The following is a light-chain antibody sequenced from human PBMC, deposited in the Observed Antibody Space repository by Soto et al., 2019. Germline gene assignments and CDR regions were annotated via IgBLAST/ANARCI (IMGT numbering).Light chain of an antibody. V-gene: IGLV1-40*01. CDR3: RSYDGSLIAYV. Sequence: QSVLTQPPSVSGAPGQRVTISCTGSSSNIGAGYDVHWYQQLPGTAPKLLIYGNSNRPSGVPDRFSGSKSGTSASLAITGLQAEDEADYYCRSYDGSLIAYVFGAGTKLTVL. J-gene: IGLJ1*01. CDR1: SSNIGAGYD. CDR2: GNS.